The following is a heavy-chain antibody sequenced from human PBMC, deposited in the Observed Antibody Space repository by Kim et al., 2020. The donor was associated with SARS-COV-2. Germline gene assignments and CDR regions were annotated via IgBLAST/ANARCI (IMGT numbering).Heavy chain of an antibody. CDR1: GGSISSSGYY. V-gene: IGHV4-39*01. J-gene: IGHJ4*02. CDR3: ARHGNYYDSSAYYYAFDY. CDR2: IYYSGTT. D-gene: IGHD3-22*01. Sequence: SETLSLTCAVSGGSISSSGYYWGWIRQSPGKGLEWIGSIYYSGTTYYNPSLKSRVTISVDTSNNQFSLKLSSVTAADTAVFYCARHGNYYDSSAYYYAFDYWGQGTLVTVSS.